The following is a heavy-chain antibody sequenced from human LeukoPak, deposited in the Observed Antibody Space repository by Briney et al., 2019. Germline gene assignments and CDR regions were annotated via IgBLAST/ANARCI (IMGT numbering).Heavy chain of an antibody. Sequence: PSETLSLTCTVSGDSIGSGRYYWTWIRQHPGKGLEWIGYIYYSGTTYYNPSLKSRVTMSVDRSKNQFSLKLSSVTAADTAVYYCARDFYGDYDFDSWGQGTLVTVSS. D-gene: IGHD4-17*01. CDR1: GDSIGSGRYY. V-gene: IGHV4-31*03. J-gene: IGHJ4*02. CDR3: ARDFYGDYDFDS. CDR2: IYYSGTT.